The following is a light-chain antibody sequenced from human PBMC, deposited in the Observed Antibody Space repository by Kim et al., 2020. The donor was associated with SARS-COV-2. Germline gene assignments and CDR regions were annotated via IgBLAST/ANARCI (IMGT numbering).Light chain of an antibody. Sequence: QSVLTQPPSVSGTPGQRVTISCSGSSSNIGSNTVNWYKQLPGMAPKIIIYSDNQRRSGVPDRVSGSRSGTSASLAISGLQSEDEADYYCATWDGSLKGLVFGGGTQLTVL. CDR3: ATWDGSLKGLV. J-gene: IGLJ2*01. V-gene: IGLV1-44*01. CDR1: SSNIGSNT. CDR2: SDN.